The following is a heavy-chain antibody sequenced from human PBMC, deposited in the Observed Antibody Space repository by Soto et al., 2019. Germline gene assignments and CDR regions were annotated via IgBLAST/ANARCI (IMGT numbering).Heavy chain of an antibody. J-gene: IGHJ4*02. V-gene: IGHV3-23*01. CDR2: ISGSGGST. CDR3: AKDPLIAVAGISNY. Sequence: PGGSLRLSCAASGFTFSSYAMSWVRQAPGKRLEWVSAISGSGGSTYYADSVKGRFTISRDNCKNTLYLQMNSLRAEDTAVYYCAKDPLIAVAGISNYWGQGTLVTVSS. CDR1: GFTFSSYA. D-gene: IGHD6-19*01.